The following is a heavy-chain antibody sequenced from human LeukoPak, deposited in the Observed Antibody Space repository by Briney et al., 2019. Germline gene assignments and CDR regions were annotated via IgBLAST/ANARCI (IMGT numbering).Heavy chain of an antibody. V-gene: IGHV1-46*01. D-gene: IGHD3-9*01. Sequence: ASVKVSCKASGYTFTSYYMHWVRQAPGQGLEWMGIINPSGGSTSYAQKFQGRVTMTRDMSTSTVYMELSSLRSEDTAVYYCARDAVLRYFDWLLPTPWFDPWGQGTLVTVYS. CDR1: GYTFTSYY. CDR3: ARDAVLRYFDWLLPTPWFDP. CDR2: INPSGGST. J-gene: IGHJ5*02.